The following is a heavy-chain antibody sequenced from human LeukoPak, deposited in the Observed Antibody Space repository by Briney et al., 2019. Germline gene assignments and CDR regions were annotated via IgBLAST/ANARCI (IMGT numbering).Heavy chain of an antibody. CDR3: ARLRGSGSYSRYYYYMDV. J-gene: IGHJ6*03. CDR2: INHSGST. D-gene: IGHD3-10*01. V-gene: IGHV4-34*01. CDR1: GGSFSGYY. Sequence: PSETLSLTCAVYGGSFSGYYWSWIRQPPGKGLEWIGEINHSGSTNYNPSLKSRVTISVDTSKNQFSLKLSSVTAADTAVYYCARLRGSGSYSRYYYYMDVWGKGTTVTISS.